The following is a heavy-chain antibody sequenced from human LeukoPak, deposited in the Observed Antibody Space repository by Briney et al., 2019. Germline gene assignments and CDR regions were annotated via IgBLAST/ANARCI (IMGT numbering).Heavy chain of an antibody. Sequence: NPSETLSLTCAVSGGSISSGGYYWSWIRQHPGKGLEWIGYIYYSGSTYYNPSLKSRVTISVDTSKNQFSLKLSSVTAADTAVYYCASRRGSRFDYWGQGTLVTVSS. CDR3: ASRRGSRFDY. J-gene: IGHJ4*02. V-gene: IGHV4-31*11. D-gene: IGHD3-10*01. CDR2: IYYSGST. CDR1: GGSISSGGYY.